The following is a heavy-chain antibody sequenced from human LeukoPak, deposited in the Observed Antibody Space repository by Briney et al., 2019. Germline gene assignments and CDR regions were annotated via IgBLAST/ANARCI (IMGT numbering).Heavy chain of an antibody. D-gene: IGHD6-6*01. CDR3: AKEAGTGAEYSSSYFDY. Sequence: PGGSLRLSCAASGFTFDDYAMHWVRQAPGKGLEWVSGISWNSGSIGYADSVKGRFTISRDNAKNSLYLQMNSLRAEDMALYYCAKEAGTGAEYSSSYFDYWGQGTLVTVSS. V-gene: IGHV3-9*03. CDR1: GFTFDDYA. CDR2: ISWNSGSI. J-gene: IGHJ4*02.